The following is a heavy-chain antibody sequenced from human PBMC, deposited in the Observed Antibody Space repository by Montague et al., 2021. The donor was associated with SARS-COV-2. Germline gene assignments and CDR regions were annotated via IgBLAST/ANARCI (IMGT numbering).Heavy chain of an antibody. J-gene: IGHJ6*02. CDR2: IYYTGST. CDR3: ARDNYGDWGYYGLDV. V-gene: IGHV4-59*01. D-gene: IGHD4-17*01. Sequence: SETLSLTCTVSGGPIGTYYWNWIRQSPGKGLEWLGYIYYTGSTKXSPSLKSRVTISMDTSRDQLSLRLKSVTAADTAVYYCARDNYGDWGYYGLDVWGQGTTVIVSS. CDR1: GGPIGTYY.